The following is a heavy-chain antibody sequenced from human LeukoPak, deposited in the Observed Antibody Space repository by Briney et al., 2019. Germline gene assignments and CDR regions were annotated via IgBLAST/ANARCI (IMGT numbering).Heavy chain of an antibody. V-gene: IGHV3-30*03. CDR3: ARGARIDYYGSGSYYNDFDY. CDR1: GFTFSSYS. D-gene: IGHD3-10*01. CDR2: ISYDGSNK. J-gene: IGHJ4*02. Sequence: GGSLRLSCAASGFTFSSYSMNWVRQAPGKGLEWVAVISYDGSNKYYADSVKGRFTISRDNSKNTLYLQMNSLRAEDTAVYYCARGARIDYYGSGSYYNDFDYWGQGTLVTVSS.